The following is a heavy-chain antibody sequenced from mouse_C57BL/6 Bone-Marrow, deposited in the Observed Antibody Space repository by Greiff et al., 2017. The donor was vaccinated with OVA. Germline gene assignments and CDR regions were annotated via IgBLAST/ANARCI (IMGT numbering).Heavy chain of an antibody. CDR3: TTFYYYGSSPMRYFDV. CDR1: GFNIKDDY. Sequence: EVKLQESGAELVRPGASVKLSCTASGFNIKDDYMHWVKQRPEQGLEWIGWIDPENGDTEYASKFQGKATITADTSSNTAYLQLSSLTSEDTAVYYCTTFYYYGSSPMRYFDVWGTGTTVTVSS. D-gene: IGHD1-1*01. J-gene: IGHJ1*03. CDR2: IDPENGDT. V-gene: IGHV14-4*01.